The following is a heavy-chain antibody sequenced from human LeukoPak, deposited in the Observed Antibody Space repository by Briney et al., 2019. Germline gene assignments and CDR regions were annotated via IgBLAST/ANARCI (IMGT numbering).Heavy chain of an antibody. CDR1: GFTFSDYY. J-gene: IGHJ4*02. Sequence: PGGSLRLSCAASGFTFSDYYMTWIRQAPGKGLEWISYISSSGSIISYADSVKGRFTISRDNAKNSLYLHMNSLRAEDTAVYYCARGCTTTSCYDYWGQGTLVTVSS. D-gene: IGHD2-2*01. V-gene: IGHV3-11*04. CDR2: ISSSGSII. CDR3: ARGCTTTSCYDY.